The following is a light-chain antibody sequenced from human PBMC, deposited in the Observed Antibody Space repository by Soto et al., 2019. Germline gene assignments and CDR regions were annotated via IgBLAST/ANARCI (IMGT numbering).Light chain of an antibody. CDR3: QQYGSSLIT. CDR1: QSVSSRY. J-gene: IGKJ5*01. Sequence: EIVLTQSPGTLSLSPGERATLSCRASQSVSSRYLGWYQQKPGQAPRLLIYGASGRATGIPDRFSGSGSGTDFTLTISRLEPEDFAVYYCQQYGSSLITFGQGTRLEIK. CDR2: GAS. V-gene: IGKV3-20*01.